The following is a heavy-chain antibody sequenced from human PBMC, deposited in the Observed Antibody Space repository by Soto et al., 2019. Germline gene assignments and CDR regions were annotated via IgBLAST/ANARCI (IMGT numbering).Heavy chain of an antibody. Sequence: GGSLRLSCAASGFTFSDYYMSWIRQAPGKGLEWVSYISSSGSTIYYADSVKGRFTISRDNAKNSLYLQMNSLRAEDTAVYYCARKYYDILTGYLFDYWGQGTLVTVSS. CDR2: ISSSGSTI. D-gene: IGHD3-9*01. V-gene: IGHV3-11*01. CDR3: ARKYYDILTGYLFDY. CDR1: GFTFSDYY. J-gene: IGHJ4*02.